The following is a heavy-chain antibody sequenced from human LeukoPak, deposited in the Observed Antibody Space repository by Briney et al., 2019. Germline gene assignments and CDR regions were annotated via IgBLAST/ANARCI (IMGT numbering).Heavy chain of an antibody. D-gene: IGHD3-16*02. V-gene: IGHV3-21*01. CDR2: ISSSSDYR. J-gene: IGHJ4*02. Sequence: GESLRLSCAASGFTFNSHSMNWVRQTPGKGLEWVSSISSSSDYRDYADSVKGRFTIARDNAKNSLYLQMNSLRVEDTAVYYCASRSEFDYWGQGTLATVS. CDR1: GFTFNSHS. CDR3: ASRSEFDY.